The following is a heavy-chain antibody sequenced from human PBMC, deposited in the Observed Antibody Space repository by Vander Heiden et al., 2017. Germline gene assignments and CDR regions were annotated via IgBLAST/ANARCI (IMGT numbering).Heavy chain of an antibody. D-gene: IGHD5-18*01. CDR1: GGSISTYY. Sequence: QVQLQESGPGLVKPSETLSLTRTVAGGSISTYYWSWSRQPPGKGLELIGYIYNSGSANYNPSLKSRVTISLDTSKNQFSLKLTSVTAADTAVYYCASRGYSFGTYYYYAMDVWGQGTRVSVSS. CDR3: ASRGYSFGTYYYYAMDV. CDR2: IYNSGSA. V-gene: IGHV4-59*01. J-gene: IGHJ6*02.